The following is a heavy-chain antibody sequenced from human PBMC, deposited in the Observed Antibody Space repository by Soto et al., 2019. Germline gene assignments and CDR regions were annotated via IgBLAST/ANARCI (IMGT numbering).Heavy chain of an antibody. CDR3: ARDWNHLYFDY. V-gene: IGHV4-59*01. J-gene: IGHJ4*02. Sequence: SETLSLTCTVSGVSISTYYWNWIRQPPGKGLEWIGYIYYSGSTSYNPSLKSRVTISVDTSKNQFSLKLSSVTAADTAVYYCARDWNHLYFDYWGQGAPVTVSS. CDR2: IYYSGST. D-gene: IGHD1-1*01. CDR1: GVSISTYY.